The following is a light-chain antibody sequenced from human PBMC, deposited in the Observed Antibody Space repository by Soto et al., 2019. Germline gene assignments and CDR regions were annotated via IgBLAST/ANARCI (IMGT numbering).Light chain of an antibody. Sequence: QSALTQPASVSGSPGQSITISCIGTSSDVGGYNFVSWYQQHPGKAPKLMIYEVSNRPSGVSTRFSGSKSGNTASLTISGLQAEDEADYYCFSCRSTGILLFGGGTKLTVL. CDR3: FSCRSTGILL. V-gene: IGLV2-14*01. CDR1: SSDVGGYNF. CDR2: EVS. J-gene: IGLJ2*01.